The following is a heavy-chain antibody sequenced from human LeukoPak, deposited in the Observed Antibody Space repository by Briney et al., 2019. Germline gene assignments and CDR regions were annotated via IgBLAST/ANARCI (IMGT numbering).Heavy chain of an antibody. CDR3: ARDAYYYDSSGNSAGFDY. D-gene: IGHD3-22*01. J-gene: IGHJ4*02. CDR1: GGSISSYY. Sequence: SETLSLTCTVSGGSISSYYWSWIRQPPGKGLEWIGYIYYSGSTNYNPSLKSRVTISVDTSKNQFSLKLSSVTAADTAVYYCARDAYYYDSSGNSAGFDYWGQGTLVTVSS. CDR2: IYYSGST. V-gene: IGHV4-59*12.